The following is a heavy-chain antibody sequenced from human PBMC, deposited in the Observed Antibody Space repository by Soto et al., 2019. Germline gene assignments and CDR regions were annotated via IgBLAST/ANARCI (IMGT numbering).Heavy chain of an antibody. CDR3: AREGRGQLVLDYYYYDMDV. V-gene: IGHV3-30-3*01. J-gene: IGHJ6*02. CDR1: GFTFSSYA. CDR2: ISYDGSNK. Sequence: QVQLVESGGGVVQPGRSLRLSCAASGFTFSSYAMHWVRQAPGKGLEWVAVISYDGSNKYYADSVKGRFTISRDNSKNTLYLQMNSLRAEDTAVYYCAREGRGQLVLDYYYYDMDVWGQGTTFTVSS. D-gene: IGHD6-6*01.